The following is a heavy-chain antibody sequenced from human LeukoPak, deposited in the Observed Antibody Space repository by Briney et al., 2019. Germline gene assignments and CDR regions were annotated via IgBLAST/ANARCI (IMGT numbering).Heavy chain of an antibody. V-gene: IGHV1-46*01. CDR1: GYTFTSYY. D-gene: IGHD6-19*01. J-gene: IGHJ4*02. CDR2: INPSGGST. Sequence: ASVKVSRKASGYTFTSYYMHWVRQAPGQGLEWMGIINPSGGSTSYGQKFQGRVIMTRDTSTSTVYMELSSLRSEDTAVYFCVRYIVSSGPYYFDYWGQGTLVTVSS. CDR3: VRYIVSSGPYYFDY.